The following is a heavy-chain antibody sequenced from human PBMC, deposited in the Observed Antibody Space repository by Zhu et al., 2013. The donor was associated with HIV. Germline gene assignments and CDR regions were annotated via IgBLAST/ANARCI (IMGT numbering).Heavy chain of an antibody. CDR3: ARDNDIPPPRDSNYYYGMDV. V-gene: IGHV1-69*01. J-gene: IGHJ6*02. Sequence: QVQLVQSGAEVKKPGSSVKVSCKASGGTFSSYAISWVRQAPGQGLKWMGGIIPIFGTANYAQKFQGRVTITADESTSTAYMELSSLRSEDTAVYYCARDNDIPPPRDSNYYYGMDVWGQGTTVTVSS. CDR2: IIPIFGTA. D-gene: IGHD3-9*01. CDR1: GGTFSSYA.